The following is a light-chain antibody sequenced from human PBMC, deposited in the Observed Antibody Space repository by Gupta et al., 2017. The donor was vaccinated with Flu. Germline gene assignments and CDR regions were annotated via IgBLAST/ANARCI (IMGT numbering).Light chain of an antibody. CDR2: DVS. V-gene: IGLV2-14*01. Sequence: QSALTQPASASGSPGQSIIISCTGTSSDVGGYNYVSWYQQHPGKAPKLMIYDVSNRPSGVSNRFSGYKSGNTASLNISGLQAEDEADYYCSSYTSSSTSVVFGGGTKLTVL. J-gene: IGLJ2*01. CDR1: SSDVGGYNY. CDR3: SSYTSSSTSVV.